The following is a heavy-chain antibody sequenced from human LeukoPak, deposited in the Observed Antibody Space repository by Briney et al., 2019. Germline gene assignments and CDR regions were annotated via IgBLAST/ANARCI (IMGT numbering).Heavy chain of an antibody. CDR3: ARDPNGDYVGAFEM. J-gene: IGHJ3*02. CDR1: GFTFTNYA. CDR2: IRSGGDGT. Sequence: PGGSLRLPCAASGFTFTNYAMIWVRQAPGRGREWVSAIRSGGDGTLYADSVKGRFTISRDNSKNTLFLQMNNMRAEDTAVYYCARDPNGDYVGAFEMWGPGTKVTVS. V-gene: IGHV3-23*01. D-gene: IGHD4-17*01.